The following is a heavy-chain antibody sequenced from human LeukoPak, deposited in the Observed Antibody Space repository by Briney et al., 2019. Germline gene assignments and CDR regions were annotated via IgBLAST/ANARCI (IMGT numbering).Heavy chain of an antibody. V-gene: IGHV4-4*09. Sequence: SETLSLTCTLSGGSPCSYYWSSIRQPPREGLERSVYNYTSRSTNYHPSLRGRVTISVDTSKNQFSLKLSSVTATDTDVYYCASHDSGSYSSFDYWGQGTVVPVSS. J-gene: IGHJ4*02. D-gene: IGHD1-26*01. CDR1: GGSPCSYY. CDR2: NYTSRST. CDR3: ASHDSGSYSSFDY.